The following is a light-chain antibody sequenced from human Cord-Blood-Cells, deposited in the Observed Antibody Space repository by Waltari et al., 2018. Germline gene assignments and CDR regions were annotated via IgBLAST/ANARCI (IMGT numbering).Light chain of an antibody. CDR3: QAWDSSTVV. J-gene: IGLJ2*01. CDR1: KLGDKY. V-gene: IGLV3-1*01. CDR2: QDS. Sequence: SYELTQPPSVSVSPGQTASITCSGDKLGDKYACWYQQKPGQSPVLVIYQDSKRPSGIPDRFSGSNSGNTATLTISGTPAMDEADYYCQAWDSSTVVFGGGTKLTVL.